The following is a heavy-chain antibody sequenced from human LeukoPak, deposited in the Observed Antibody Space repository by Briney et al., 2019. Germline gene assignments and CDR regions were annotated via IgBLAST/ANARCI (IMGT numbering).Heavy chain of an antibody. Sequence: PSETLPLTCTVSGGSISSSSYYWGWIRQPPGKGLEWIGSIYYSGSTYYNPSLKSRVTISVDTSKNQFSLKLSSVTAADTAVYYCARQANLEELNWFDPWGQGTLVTVSS. V-gene: IGHV4-39*01. J-gene: IGHJ5*02. CDR2: IYYSGST. CDR3: ARQANLEELNWFDP. CDR1: GGSISSSSYY. D-gene: IGHD3-16*01.